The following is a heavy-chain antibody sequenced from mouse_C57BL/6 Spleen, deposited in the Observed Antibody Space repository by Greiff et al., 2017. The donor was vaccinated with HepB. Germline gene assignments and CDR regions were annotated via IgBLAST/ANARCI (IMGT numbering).Heavy chain of an antibody. CDR1: GFTFSDHY. Sequence: EVHLVESGGGLVQPGGSLKLSCAASGFTFSDHYMYWVRQTPEKRLEWVAYISNGGGSTYYPDTVKGRFTISRDNAKNTLYLQMSRLKSEDTAMYYCARLGWAWGYFDVWGTGTTVTVSS. CDR2: ISNGGGST. V-gene: IGHV5-12*01. CDR3: ARLGWAWGYFDV. J-gene: IGHJ1*03. D-gene: IGHD2-3*01.